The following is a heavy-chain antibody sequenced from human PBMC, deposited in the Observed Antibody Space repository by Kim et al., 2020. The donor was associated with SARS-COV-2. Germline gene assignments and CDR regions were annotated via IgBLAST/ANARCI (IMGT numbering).Heavy chain of an antibody. CDR1: GFTFTSYA. CDR2: ISYDGTRK. D-gene: IGHD2-15*01. J-gene: IGHJ6*02. Sequence: GGSLRLSCAASGFTFTSYAMHWVRQAPGKGLEWVAVISYDGTRKYVADSVKGRFAISRDNSDNTLFLQMNSLGGEDTAVYYCARDHGGGRPHVLFYYYYGMDVWGLGTRVTVSS. CDR3: ARDHGGGRPHVLFYYYYGMDV. V-gene: IGHV3-30*09.